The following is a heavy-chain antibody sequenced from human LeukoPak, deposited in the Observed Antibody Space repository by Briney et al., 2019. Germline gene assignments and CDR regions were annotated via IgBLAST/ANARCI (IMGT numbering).Heavy chain of an antibody. CDR2: IYYSGST. J-gene: IGHJ3*02. V-gene: IGHV4-59*08. CDR3: ARHVPVAGQPIPHPDAFDI. Sequence: SETLSLTCTVSGGSISSYYWSWIRQPPGKGLEWIGYIYYSGSTNYNPSLKSRVTISVDTSKNQFSLKLSSVTAADTAVYYCARHVPVAGQPIPHPDAFDIWGQGTMVTVSS. D-gene: IGHD6-19*01. CDR1: GGSISSYY.